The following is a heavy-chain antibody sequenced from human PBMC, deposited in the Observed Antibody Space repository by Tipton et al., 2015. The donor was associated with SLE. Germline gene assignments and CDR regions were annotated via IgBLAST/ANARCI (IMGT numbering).Heavy chain of an antibody. CDR3: ARGGDTSDYFAY. CDR1: GYTFTGYF. Sequence: QLVQSGAEVRQPGASVTVSCEASGYTFTGYFIHWVRQAPGQGLEWMGWINPNSGATVFAQKFQGRVTMTRVPSISTAYMELSSLPSDDTAVYYCARGGDTSDYFAYWGQGTLVTVSS. V-gene: IGHV1-2*02. CDR2: INPNSGAT. J-gene: IGHJ4*02.